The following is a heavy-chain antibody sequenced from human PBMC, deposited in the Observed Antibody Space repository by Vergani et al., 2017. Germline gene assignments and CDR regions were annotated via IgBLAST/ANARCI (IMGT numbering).Heavy chain of an antibody. V-gene: IGHV1-69*01. J-gene: IGHJ6*03. CDR3: ARGPWWGLLSLYYYYYMDV. D-gene: IGHD1-26*01. CDR2: IIPIFGTA. CDR1: GGTFSSYA. Sequence: QVQLVQSGAEVKKPGSSVKVSCKASGGTFSSYAISWVRQAPGQGLEWMGGIIPIFGTANYAQKFQGRVTITADESTSTAYMELSSLRSEDTAVYYCARGPWWGLLSLYYYYYMDVWGKGTTVTVSS.